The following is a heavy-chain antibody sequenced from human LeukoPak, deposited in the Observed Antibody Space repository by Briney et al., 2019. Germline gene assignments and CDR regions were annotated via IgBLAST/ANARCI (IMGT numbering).Heavy chain of an antibody. V-gene: IGHV1-8*03. Sequence: ASVTVSCKASGYTFTSYDINWVRQAPGQGLEWMGWMNPNSGNTGYAQKFQGRVTITRNTSISTAYMELSSLRSEDTAVYYCARLDTVNAFDIWGQGTMVTVSS. CDR2: MNPNSGNT. D-gene: IGHD5-18*01. J-gene: IGHJ3*02. CDR3: ARLDTVNAFDI. CDR1: GYTFTSYD.